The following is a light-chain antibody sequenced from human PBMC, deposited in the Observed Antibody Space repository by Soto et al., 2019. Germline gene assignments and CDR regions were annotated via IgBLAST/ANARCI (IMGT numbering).Light chain of an antibody. CDR1: QGVSRY. CDR2: AAS. CDR3: QQLNTYPVT. V-gene: IGKV1-9*01. Sequence: IQLTQSPSSLSASVGDSVTITCRASQGVSRYLSWYQQKPGRAPILLISAASTLQSGVPARFSGSGSGTDFTLSITSLLPEDFATYYCQQLNTYPVTFGGGTKVEIK. J-gene: IGKJ4*01.